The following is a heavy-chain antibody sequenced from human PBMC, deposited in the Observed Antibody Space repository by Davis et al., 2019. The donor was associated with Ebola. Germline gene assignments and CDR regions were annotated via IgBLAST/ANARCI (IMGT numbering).Heavy chain of an antibody. D-gene: IGHD2-21*01. V-gene: IGHV3-30*03. CDR3: ATKDTALHTDFDY. CDR1: GFTFSSYG. CDR2: ISEDGTKK. Sequence: GESLKISCAASGFTFSSYGMHWVRQAPGKGLEWVAFISEDGTKKYYGDSVKGRFTISRDNSKNTLYLQMTTLRGDDTAVYYCATKDTALHTDFDYWGQGTLVTVSS. J-gene: IGHJ4*02.